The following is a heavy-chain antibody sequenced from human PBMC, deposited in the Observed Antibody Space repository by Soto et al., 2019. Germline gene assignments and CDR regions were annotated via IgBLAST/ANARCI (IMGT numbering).Heavy chain of an antibody. V-gene: IGHV1-18*01. D-gene: IGHD2-15*01. Sequence: GASVKVSCKASGYTFTSYGIIWVRQAPGQGLEWMGWISAYNGNTNYAQKLQGRVTMTTDTSTSTAYMELRSLRSDDTAVYYCARDSMGYCSGGSCYDFDYWGQGTLVTVSS. CDR1: GYTFTSYG. CDR2: ISAYNGNT. J-gene: IGHJ4*02. CDR3: ARDSMGYCSGGSCYDFDY.